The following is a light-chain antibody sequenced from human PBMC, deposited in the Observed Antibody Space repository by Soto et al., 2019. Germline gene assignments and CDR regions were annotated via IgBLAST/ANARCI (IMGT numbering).Light chain of an antibody. CDR3: QQYGSSGT. CDR2: EAS. V-gene: IGKV3-20*01. CDR1: QSVHRY. Sequence: EIVLTQSPATLSLSPGDRATLSCRASQSVHRYLAWYQQKPGQAPRLLMYEASNRATGIPATFSANGSGTDFTLTISRLEPEDFAVYYCQQYGSSGTFGQGTKVDIK. J-gene: IGKJ1*01.